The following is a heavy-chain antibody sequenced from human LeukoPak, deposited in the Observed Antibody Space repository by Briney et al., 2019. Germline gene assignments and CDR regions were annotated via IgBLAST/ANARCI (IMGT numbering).Heavy chain of an antibody. V-gene: IGHV3-21*01. CDR3: AREVGEGFDY. J-gene: IGHJ4*02. D-gene: IGHD3-10*01. Sequence: KAGGSLRLSCAASGFTFSSYAMNWVRQAPGKGLEWVSSIGTTSTSIFYADSVKDRFTISRDDAKNSLYLQMNSLRAEDTAAYYCAREVGEGFDYWGQGTLVTVSS. CDR1: GFTFSSYA. CDR2: IGTTSTSI.